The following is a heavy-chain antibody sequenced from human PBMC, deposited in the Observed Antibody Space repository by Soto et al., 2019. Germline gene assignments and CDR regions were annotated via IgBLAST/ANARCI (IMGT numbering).Heavy chain of an antibody. CDR1: GGTFGSDA. Sequence: SVKVSCKASGGTFGSDAITWVRQAPGQGLEWVGRIIPIFGTTNYAQNLQGRVTISADKSTLTSYMELHSLTSDDMALYYCARDRTDSGYYTNWLDPWGQGTQVTVSS. J-gene: IGHJ5*02. CDR2: IIPIFGTT. V-gene: IGHV1-69*06. CDR3: ARDRTDSGYYTNWLDP. D-gene: IGHD3-22*01.